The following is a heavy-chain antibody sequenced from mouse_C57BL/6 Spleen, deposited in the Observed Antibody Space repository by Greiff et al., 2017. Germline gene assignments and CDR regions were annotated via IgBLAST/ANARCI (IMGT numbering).Heavy chain of an antibody. CDR1: GYTFTSSG. D-gene: IGHD2-4*01. CDR3: AGVGVYDYDRDWYFDV. J-gene: IGHJ1*03. CDR2: IYPRSGNT. Sequence: QVQLQQSGAELARPGASVKLSCKASGYTFTSSGISWVKQRTGQGLEWIGEIYPRSGNTYYNEKFKGKATLTADKSASTAYMELRSLTSEDSAVYFCAGVGVYDYDRDWYFDVWGTGTTVTAAS. V-gene: IGHV1-81*01.